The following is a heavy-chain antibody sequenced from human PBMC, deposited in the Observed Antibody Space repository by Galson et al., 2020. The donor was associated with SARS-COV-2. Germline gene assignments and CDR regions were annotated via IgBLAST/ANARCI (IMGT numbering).Heavy chain of an antibody. CDR3: ARGYDILNGYLYFDY. CDR2: ISYDGSNK. J-gene: IGHJ4*02. CDR1: AFTFRSYA. V-gene: IGHV3-30-3*01. D-gene: IGHD3-9*01. Sequence: TGGSLRLSCAASAFTFRSYAMHWVRQAPGKGLEWVAVISYDGSNKYYADSVKGRFTISRDNSKNTLYLQMNSLRAEDTAVYYCARGYDILNGYLYFDYWGQGTLVTVSS.